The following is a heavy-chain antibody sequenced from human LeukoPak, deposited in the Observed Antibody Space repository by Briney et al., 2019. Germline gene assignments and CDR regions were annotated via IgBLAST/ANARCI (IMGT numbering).Heavy chain of an antibody. CDR2: ITNDGTDT. CDR1: GFTLSSSW. Sequence: PGGSLRLSCEASGFTLSSSWMHWVRQAPGKGLVWVSRITNDGTDTKYADSVKGRFTISRDTAKNTLYLQMNSLRVEDTALYYCARERFHYDVWGQGTLVTVSS. J-gene: IGHJ4*02. CDR3: ARERFHYDV. V-gene: IGHV3-74*01. D-gene: IGHD3-22*01.